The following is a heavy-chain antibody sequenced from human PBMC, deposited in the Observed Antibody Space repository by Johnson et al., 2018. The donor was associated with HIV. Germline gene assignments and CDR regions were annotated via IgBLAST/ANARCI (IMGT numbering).Heavy chain of an antibody. CDR2: IYSGGST. V-gene: IGHV3-NL1*01. D-gene: IGHD3-10*01. CDR1: GLSFSNFG. J-gene: IGHJ3*02. Sequence: QVQLVESGGGVVQPGKSLTLSCVASGLSFSNFGIHWVRQAPGKGPEWVAVIYSGGSTYYADSVKGRFTISRDNSKNTLYLQMNSLRAEDTAVYYCAAMDGSGSYWAFDIWGQGTMVTVSS. CDR3: AAMDGSGSYWAFDI.